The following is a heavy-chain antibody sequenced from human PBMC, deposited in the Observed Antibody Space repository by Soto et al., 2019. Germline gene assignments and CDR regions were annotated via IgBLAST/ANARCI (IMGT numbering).Heavy chain of an antibody. CDR1: GFTFSSYW. D-gene: IGHD4-17*01. CDR3: ARDVPRNTQTYGE. Sequence: EVQLVESGGGLVQPGGSLRLSCAASGFTFSSYWMSWVRQAPGKGLEWVANIKQDGSEKYYVDSVKGRFTIPRDNAKNSLYLQINRLRAEDTAVYYCARDVPRNTQTYGEWGQGTLVTVSS. CDR2: IKQDGSEK. V-gene: IGHV3-7*01. J-gene: IGHJ4*02.